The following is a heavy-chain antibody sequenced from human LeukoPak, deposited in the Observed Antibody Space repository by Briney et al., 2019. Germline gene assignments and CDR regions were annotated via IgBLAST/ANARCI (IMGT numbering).Heavy chain of an antibody. CDR2: ISAYNGNT. J-gene: IGHJ4*02. V-gene: IGHV1-18*01. CDR3: ARDHNRIFGFHNY. D-gene: IGHD3-3*02. Sequence: ASVKVSCKASGYTFTSYGISWVRQAPGQKPEWMGWISAYNGNTNYPQNLQGRVTITTDTSTSTAYMELRSLRSDDTAVYYCARDHNRIFGFHNYGGQGTLVTVSS. CDR1: GYTFTSYG.